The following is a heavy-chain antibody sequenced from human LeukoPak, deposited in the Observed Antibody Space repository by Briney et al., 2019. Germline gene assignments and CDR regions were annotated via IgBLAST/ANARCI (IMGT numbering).Heavy chain of an antibody. Sequence: GGSLRLSCAASGFTFSSYAMSWVRQAPGKGLERVSAISGSGGSTYYADSVKGRFTISRDNSKNTLYLQMNSLRAEDTAVYYCAKHSSGWYTFDYWGQGTLVTVSS. CDR3: AKHSSGWYTFDY. CDR2: ISGSGGST. CDR1: GFTFSSYA. D-gene: IGHD6-19*01. J-gene: IGHJ4*02. V-gene: IGHV3-23*01.